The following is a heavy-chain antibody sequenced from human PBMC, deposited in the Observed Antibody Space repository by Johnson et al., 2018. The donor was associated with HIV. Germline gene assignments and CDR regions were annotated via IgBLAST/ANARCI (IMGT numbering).Heavy chain of an antibody. Sequence: VQLVESGGGLVQPGGSLRLSCAASGFTFSSYWLHWVRQAPGKGLVWVSRINSDGSSTRYADSVKGRFTISRDNSKNTLFLQMNSLRAEDTAVYYCAKVGRWELLFGLLGSNDALDIWGQGTMVTVSS. J-gene: IGHJ3*02. CDR1: GFTFSSYW. CDR2: INSDGSST. D-gene: IGHD1-26*01. V-gene: IGHV3-74*02. CDR3: AKVGRWELLFGLLGSNDALDI.